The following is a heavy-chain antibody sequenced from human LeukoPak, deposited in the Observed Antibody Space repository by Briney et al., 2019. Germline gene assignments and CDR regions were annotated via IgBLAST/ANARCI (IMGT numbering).Heavy chain of an antibody. V-gene: IGHV4-34*01. CDR3: ARGPYCSSSSCSYGLDV. J-gene: IGHJ6*02. CDR2: INHSGST. Sequence: SETLSLTCAVYGGSFSGYYWGWIRQPPGKGLEWIGEINHSGSTNYNPSLKSRVTISVDTSKNQFSLKLNSVTAADTAVYYCARGPYCSSSSCSYGLDVWGQGTTVTVSS. D-gene: IGHD2-2*01. CDR1: GGSFSGYY.